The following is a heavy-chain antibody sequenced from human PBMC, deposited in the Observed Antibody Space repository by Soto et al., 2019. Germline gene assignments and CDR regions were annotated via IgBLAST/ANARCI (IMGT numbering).Heavy chain of an antibody. V-gene: IGHV1-46*03. Sequence: QVQLVQSGAEVKKPGASVKVSCKASGYTFTSYYMHWVRQAPGQGLEWMGIINPSGGSTSYAQKFQGRVNMTRDTSTSTVYMELSSLRSEDTAVYYCARRSSSWYGGDSYWYFDLWGRGTLVTVSS. D-gene: IGHD6-13*01. CDR3: ARRSSSWYGGDSYWYFDL. CDR2: INPSGGST. CDR1: GYTFTSYY. J-gene: IGHJ2*01.